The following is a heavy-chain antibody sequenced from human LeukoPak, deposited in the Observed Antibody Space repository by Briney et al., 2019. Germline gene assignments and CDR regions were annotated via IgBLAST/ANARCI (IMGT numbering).Heavy chain of an antibody. CDR1: GGSFSGYY. D-gene: IGHD5-12*01. J-gene: IGHJ6*02. Sequence: SETLSLTCAVYGGSFSGYYWSWIRQPPGKGLEWIGEINHSGSTNYNPSLKSRVTISVDTSKNQFSLKLSSVTAADTAVYYCATQGYSGYDYYYYYGMDVWGQGTTVTVSS. V-gene: IGHV4-34*01. CDR2: INHSGST. CDR3: ATQGYSGYDYYYYYGMDV.